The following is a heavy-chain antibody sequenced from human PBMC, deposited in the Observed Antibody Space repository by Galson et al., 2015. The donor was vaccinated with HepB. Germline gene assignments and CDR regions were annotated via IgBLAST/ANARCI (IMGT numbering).Heavy chain of an antibody. D-gene: IGHD4-17*01. V-gene: IGHV3-21*01. Sequence: SLRLSCAASGFTFSSYSMNWVRQAPGEGLEWVSSISSSSSYIYYADSVKGRFTISRDNAKNSLYLQMNSLRAEDTAVYYCARLPPDYGDYFYYYGMDVWGQGTTVTVSS. CDR2: ISSSSSYI. CDR3: ARLPPDYGDYFYYYGMDV. CDR1: GFTFSSYS. J-gene: IGHJ6*02.